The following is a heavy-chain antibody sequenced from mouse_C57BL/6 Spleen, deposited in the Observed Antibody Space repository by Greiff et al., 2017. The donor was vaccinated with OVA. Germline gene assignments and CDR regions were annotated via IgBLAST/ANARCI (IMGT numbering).Heavy chain of an antibody. CDR3: ARMGKGNAMDY. D-gene: IGHD4-1*01. V-gene: IGHV5-17*01. Sequence: EVQVVESGGGLVKPGGSLKLSCAASGFTLSDYGMHWVRQAPEKGLEWVAYISSGSSTIYYADTVKGRFTISRDNAKNTLFLQKTSLRSEDTAMYYCARMGKGNAMDYWGQGTSVTVSS. CDR1: GFTLSDYG. J-gene: IGHJ4*01. CDR2: ISSGSSTI.